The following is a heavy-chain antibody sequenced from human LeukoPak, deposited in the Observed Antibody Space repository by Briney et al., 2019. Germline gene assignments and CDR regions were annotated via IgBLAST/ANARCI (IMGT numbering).Heavy chain of an antibody. Sequence: GGSLRLSCAASGFTFSSYAMSWVRQAPGKGLEWVSAFSGSGGSTYYADSVKGRFTISRDNSKNTLYLQMNSLRAEDTAVYYCAKSLYGYGSGSYDYWGQGTLVTVSS. CDR1: GFTFSSYA. J-gene: IGHJ4*02. CDR2: FSGSGGST. V-gene: IGHV3-23*01. CDR3: AKSLYGYGSGSYDY. D-gene: IGHD3-10*01.